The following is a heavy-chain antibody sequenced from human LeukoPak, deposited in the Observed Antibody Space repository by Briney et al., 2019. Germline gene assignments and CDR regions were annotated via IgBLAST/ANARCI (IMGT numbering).Heavy chain of an antibody. D-gene: IGHD3-16*02. CDR3: ARALGTYVWGSYRSGPFDY. J-gene: IGHJ4*02. Sequence: ETLSLTCTVSGGSISSYYWSWIRQPPGKGLEWIGYIYYTGSTNYNPSLRSRVTVSVDTSKNQFSLKLSSVTAADTAVYYCARALGTYVWGSYRSGPFDYWGQGTLVTVSS. CDR1: GGSISSYY. CDR2: IYYTGST. V-gene: IGHV4-59*01.